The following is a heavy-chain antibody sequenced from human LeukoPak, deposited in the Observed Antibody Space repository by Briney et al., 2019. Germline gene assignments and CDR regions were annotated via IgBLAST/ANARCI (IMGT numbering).Heavy chain of an antibody. V-gene: IGHV1-8*01. CDR3: ARTSLRYYGSRMDV. Sequence: ASVKVSCKASGYTFTSYDINWVRQATGQGLEWMGWMNPNSGNTGYAQKFQGRVTMTRNTSVNTAYMELSSLRSEDTAIYYCARTSLRYYGSRMDVWGQGTTVTVSS. CDR2: MNPNSGNT. J-gene: IGHJ6*02. D-gene: IGHD3-10*01. CDR1: GYTFTSYD.